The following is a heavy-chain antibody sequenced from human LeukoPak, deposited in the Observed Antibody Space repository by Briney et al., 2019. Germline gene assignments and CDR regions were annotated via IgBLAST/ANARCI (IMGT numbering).Heavy chain of an antibody. Sequence: SETLSLTCAVYGGSFSGYYWSWIRQPPGKGLEWIGEINHSRSTNYNPSLKSRVTISVDTSKNQFSLKLSSVTAADTAVYYCARGRSTTVRGVEINFDYWGQGTLVTVSS. J-gene: IGHJ4*02. CDR1: GGSFSGYY. CDR2: INHSRST. CDR3: ARGRSTTVRGVEINFDY. D-gene: IGHD3-10*01. V-gene: IGHV4-34*01.